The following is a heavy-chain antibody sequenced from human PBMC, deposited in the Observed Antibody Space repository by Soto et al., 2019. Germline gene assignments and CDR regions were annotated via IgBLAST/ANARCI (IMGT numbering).Heavy chain of an antibody. CDR1: GFTFSNFA. CDR2: ISGGGDDT. V-gene: IGHV3-23*01. J-gene: IGHJ6*02. D-gene: IGHD3-22*01. CDR3: ARATLYHDNSGSAYGMDV. Sequence: GGSLRLSCVASGFTFSNFAMAWVRQAPGEGLEWVSAISGGGDDTFYADSMKGRFTISRDNSKDTLYLQINSLRAEDTAVYYCARATLYHDNSGSAYGMDVWGQGTTVTVSS.